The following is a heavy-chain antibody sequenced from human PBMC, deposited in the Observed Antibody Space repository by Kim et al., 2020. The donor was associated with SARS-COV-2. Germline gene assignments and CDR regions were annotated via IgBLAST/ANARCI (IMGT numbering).Heavy chain of an antibody. V-gene: IGHV1-18*01. J-gene: IGHJ4*02. D-gene: IGHD3-10*01. CDR2: ISAYNGNI. CDR1: GYTFTKYG. Sequence: ASVKVSCEASGYTFTKYGISWVRQAPGQGLEWMGWISAYNGNINYAQKFRGRVTMTTDTSTSTAYMDLRSLRSDDTAIYFCARGFYYGSGSYGYWGQGTLVTVSS. CDR3: ARGFYYGSGSYGY.